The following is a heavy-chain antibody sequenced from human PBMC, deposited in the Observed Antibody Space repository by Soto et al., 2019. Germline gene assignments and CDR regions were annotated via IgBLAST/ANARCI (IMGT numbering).Heavy chain of an antibody. V-gene: IGHV3-23*01. CDR3: ATSDGYKTGY. CDR2: ISSRGDSA. Sequence: GGSLRLSCAASGFIVSTYVMSWVRQAPGKGLEWVSSISSRGDSAYYADSVKGRFTISRDNSKKTLYLQMNSLRAEDTAVYYCATSDGYKTGYWGQGTLVTVSS. CDR1: GFIVSTYV. D-gene: IGHD5-12*01. J-gene: IGHJ4*02.